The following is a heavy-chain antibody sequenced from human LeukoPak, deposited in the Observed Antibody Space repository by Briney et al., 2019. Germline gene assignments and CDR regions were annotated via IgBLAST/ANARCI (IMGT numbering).Heavy chain of an antibody. CDR2: IIPIFGTA. CDR1: GGTFSSYA. J-gene: IGHJ4*02. D-gene: IGHD3-9*01. CDR3: ARDLQSYDILTGYYLGAYFDY. Sequence: ASXXVSCKASGGTFSSYAISWVRQAPGQGLEWMGGIIPIFGTANYAQKFQGRVTITADESTSTAYMELSSLRSEDTAVYYCARDLQSYDILTGYYLGAYFDYWGQGTLVTVSS. V-gene: IGHV1-69*01.